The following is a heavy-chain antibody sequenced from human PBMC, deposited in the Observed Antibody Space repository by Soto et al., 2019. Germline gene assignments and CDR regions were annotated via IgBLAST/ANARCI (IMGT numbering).Heavy chain of an antibody. Sequence: PSETLSLTCAVYGGSFSCYYWIWIRQPPGKGLEWIGEINHSGSTNYNPSLKSRVTISVDTSKNQFSLKLSSVTAADTAVYYCAREGYYDFWSGSHAFDIWGQGTMVTVSS. CDR1: GGSFSCYY. D-gene: IGHD3-3*01. V-gene: IGHV4-34*01. J-gene: IGHJ3*02. CDR3: AREGYYDFWSGSHAFDI. CDR2: INHSGST.